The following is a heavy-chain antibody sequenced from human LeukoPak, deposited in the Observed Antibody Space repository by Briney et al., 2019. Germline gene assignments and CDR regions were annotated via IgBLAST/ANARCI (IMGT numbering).Heavy chain of an antibody. CDR2: INPNTGGT. D-gene: IGHD2-15*01. CDR1: GYTFTDHY. Sequence: GASVNVSCKASGYTFTDHYIHWVRQPPGQGLEWMGWINPNTGGTNYAQKFSGRVTMTRDTSISTGYMELNRLRSDDTAVYFCATDRLSQELLDYWGQ. J-gene: IGHJ4*02. CDR3: ATDRLSQELLDY. V-gene: IGHV1-2*02.